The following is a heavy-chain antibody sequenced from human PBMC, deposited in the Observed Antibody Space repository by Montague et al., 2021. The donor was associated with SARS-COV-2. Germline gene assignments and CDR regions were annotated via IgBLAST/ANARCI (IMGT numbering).Heavy chain of an antibody. Sequence: SDTLSLTCTVSGDSVTERYLNWVRQAAGKGLGWIGFIHPYGDIHYNASLKSRVILSRDASKNQFSLTLTSVTAADTADYYCAIGGDSAKCGIWGRGTLVTIAS. V-gene: IGHV4-4*07. D-gene: IGHD2-21*01. CDR2: IHPYGDI. J-gene: IGHJ3*02. CDR3: AIGGDSAKCGI. CDR1: GDSVTERY.